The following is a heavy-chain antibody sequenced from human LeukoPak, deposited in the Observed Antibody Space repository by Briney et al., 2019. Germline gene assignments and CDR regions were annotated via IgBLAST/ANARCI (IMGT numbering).Heavy chain of an antibody. CDR2: ISYDGSNK. Sequence: GGSLRLSCAASGFTFSSYAMHWVRQAPGKGLEWVAVISYDGSNKYYADSVKGRFTISRDNSKNTLYLQMNSLRAEDTAVYYCARGRRAQSVVVVADLLDAFDIWGQGTMVTVSS. J-gene: IGHJ3*02. D-gene: IGHD2-15*01. V-gene: IGHV3-30-3*01. CDR1: GFTFSSYA. CDR3: ARGRRAQSVVVVADLLDAFDI.